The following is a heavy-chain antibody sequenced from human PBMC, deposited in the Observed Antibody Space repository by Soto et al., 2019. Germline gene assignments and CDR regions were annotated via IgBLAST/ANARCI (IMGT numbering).Heavy chain of an antibody. CDR1: GLTFSSHW. Sequence: EVQLVESGGGLVQPGGSLRLSCAASGLTFSSHWMHWVRQAPGKGLVWVSRIDSDGSRTNYADSVKGRFTISRDNAKNTEYLEMNSLRVEETAVYYCARGVRGAYGLDIWGQGTMVTVSS. J-gene: IGHJ3*02. CDR2: IDSDGSRT. D-gene: IGHD2-21*01. CDR3: ARGVRGAYGLDI. V-gene: IGHV3-74*01.